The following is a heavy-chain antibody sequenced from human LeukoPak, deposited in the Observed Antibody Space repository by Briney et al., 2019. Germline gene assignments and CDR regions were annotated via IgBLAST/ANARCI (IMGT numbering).Heavy chain of an antibody. CDR1: GFTFSSYA. Sequence: GGSLRLSCAASGFTFSSYAMSWVRQAPGKGLEWVSAISGSGGSTYYADSVKGRFTISRDNSMNTLYLQMNSLRAEDTAVYYCAKCSSGSYSIDYWGQGTLVTVSS. J-gene: IGHJ4*02. V-gene: IGHV3-23*01. D-gene: IGHD1-26*01. CDR2: ISGSGGST. CDR3: AKCSSGSYSIDY.